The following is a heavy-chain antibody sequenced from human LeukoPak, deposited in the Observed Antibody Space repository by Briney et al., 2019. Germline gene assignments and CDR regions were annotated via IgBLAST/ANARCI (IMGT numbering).Heavy chain of an antibody. V-gene: IGHV3-7*03. CDR1: GFTFSSYW. D-gene: IGHD3-16*01. Sequence: PGGSLRLSCAVSGFTFSSYWMTWVRQAPGKGLEWVAKIKEDGSEKYYVDSVRDRFTVSRDNVKNSLFLQMNSLRVEDTATYYCARLHSAVYYGDAFDIWGQGTRVTVSS. J-gene: IGHJ3*02. CDR3: ARLHSAVYYGDAFDI. CDR2: IKEDGSEK.